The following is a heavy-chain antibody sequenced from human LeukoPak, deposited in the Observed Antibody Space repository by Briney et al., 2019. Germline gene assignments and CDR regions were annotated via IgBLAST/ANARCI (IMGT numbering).Heavy chain of an antibody. CDR1: GFTFSSYW. CDR3: ARSQRPQTYYYDSSGYFVDY. V-gene: IGHV3-7*01. D-gene: IGHD3-22*01. Sequence: GGSLRLSCAASGFTFSSYWMSWVRQAPGKGLEWVANIKQDGSEKYYVDSVKGRFTISRDNAKNSLYLQMNSLRAEDTAVYYCARSQRPQTYYYDSSGYFVDYWGQGTLVTVSS. CDR2: IKQDGSEK. J-gene: IGHJ4*02.